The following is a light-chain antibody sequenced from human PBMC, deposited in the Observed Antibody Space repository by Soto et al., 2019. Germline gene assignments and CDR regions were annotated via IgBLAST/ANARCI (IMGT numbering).Light chain of an antibody. CDR1: QSVSSSY. Sequence: EIVMTQSPATLSVSPGESATLSCRASQSVSSSYLAWYQQKPGQAPRLLIYGAFTRATGIQARFSGSGSGTEFTLTIRSLQSEDFAVYYCQHYFNWPLTFGQGTKVEIK. J-gene: IGKJ1*01. CDR2: GAF. V-gene: IGKV3-15*01. CDR3: QHYFNWPLT.